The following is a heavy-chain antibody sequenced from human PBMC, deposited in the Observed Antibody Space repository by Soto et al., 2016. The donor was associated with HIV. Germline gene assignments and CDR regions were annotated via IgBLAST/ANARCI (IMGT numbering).Heavy chain of an antibody. Sequence: GLEWMGIINPSGGSTSYAQKFQGRVTMTRDTSTSTVYMELSSLRSDDTAVYYCVRDISYIVGAPAAFEIWGQGTMVTVSS. V-gene: IGHV1-46*01. CDR3: VRDISYIVGAPAAFEI. J-gene: IGHJ3*02. CDR2: INPSGGST. D-gene: IGHD1-26*01.